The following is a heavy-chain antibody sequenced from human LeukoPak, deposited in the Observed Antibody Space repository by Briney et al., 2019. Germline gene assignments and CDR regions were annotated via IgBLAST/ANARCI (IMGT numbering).Heavy chain of an antibody. D-gene: IGHD3-22*01. V-gene: IGHV1-69*13. CDR3: ARVPGGVSSGYYYYYFDY. CDR2: IIPIFGTA. J-gene: IGHJ4*02. CDR1: GGTFSSYA. Sequence: SVKVSCKASGGTFSSYAISWVRQAPGQGLEWMGGIIPIFGTANYAQKFQGRVTITADESTSTAYMELCSLRSEDTAVYYCARVPGGVSSGYYYYYFDYWGQGTLVTVSS.